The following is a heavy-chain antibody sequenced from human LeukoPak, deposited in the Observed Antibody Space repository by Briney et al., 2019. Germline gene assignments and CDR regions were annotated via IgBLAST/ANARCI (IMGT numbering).Heavy chain of an antibody. CDR3: AKDLLPGDYGDYSAFDI. CDR1: GFTFSGYG. CDR2: ISYAGSNQ. V-gene: IGHV3-30*18. Sequence: PGGSLRLSCAASGFTFSGYGMHWVRQAPGKGLEWVALISYAGSNQYYADSVKGRFTISRDNSKSTLYLQMNSLRAEDTAVYYCAKDLLPGDYGDYSAFDIWGRGTMVTVSS. D-gene: IGHD4-17*01. J-gene: IGHJ3*02.